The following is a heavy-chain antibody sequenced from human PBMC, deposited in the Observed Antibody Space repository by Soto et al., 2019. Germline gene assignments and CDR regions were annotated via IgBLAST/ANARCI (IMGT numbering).Heavy chain of an antibody. CDR2: IIPILGIA. Sequence: SVKVSCKASGGTFSSYTISWVRQAPGQGLEWMGRIIPILGIANYAQKFQGRVTITADKSTSTAYMELSSLRSEDTAVYYCARGIQPGIAAAGIWFGMDVWGQGTTVTVSS. CDR3: ARGIQPGIAAAGIWFGMDV. J-gene: IGHJ6*02. CDR1: GGTFSSYT. V-gene: IGHV1-69*02. D-gene: IGHD6-13*01.